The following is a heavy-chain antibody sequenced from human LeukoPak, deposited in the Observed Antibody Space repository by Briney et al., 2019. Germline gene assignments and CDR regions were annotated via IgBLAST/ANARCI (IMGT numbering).Heavy chain of an antibody. Sequence: SGTLSLTCAVSGGSISSSNWWSWVRQPPGKGLEWIGEIYHSGSTNYNPSLKSRVTISVDKSKNQYSLKVSSVTAADTAVYYCARVFDSGSQAYFYYMDVWGKGTTVTISS. V-gene: IGHV4-4*02. CDR3: ARVFDSGSQAYFYYMDV. CDR2: IYHSGST. J-gene: IGHJ6*03. CDR1: GGSISSSNW. D-gene: IGHD3-10*01.